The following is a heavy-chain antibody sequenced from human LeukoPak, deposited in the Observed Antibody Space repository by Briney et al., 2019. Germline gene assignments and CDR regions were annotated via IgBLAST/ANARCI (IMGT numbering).Heavy chain of an antibody. Sequence: PGGSLRLSCAASGFTFSSYGMHWVRQAPGKGLEWVAVIWYDGSNKYYADSVKGRFTISRDNSKNTLYLQMNSLRAEDTAVYYCARDPRVLIGVAGINKFDYWGQGTLVTVSS. CDR1: GFTFSSYG. V-gene: IGHV3-33*01. CDR3: ARDPRVLIGVAGINKFDY. D-gene: IGHD6-19*01. J-gene: IGHJ4*02. CDR2: IWYDGSNK.